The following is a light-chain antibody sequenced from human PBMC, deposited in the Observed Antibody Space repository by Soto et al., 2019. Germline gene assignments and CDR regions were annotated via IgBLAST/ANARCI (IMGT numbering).Light chain of an antibody. CDR3: QQYDSYSWT. CDR1: RSISNW. CDR2: DAS. J-gene: IGKJ1*01. Sequence: DTQMTQSPSTLSGSLGDTVTITCRASRSISNWVAWYQQKPGKAPKLLISDASDLERGVPSRFSGTGSGTEFTLTXSSLQPDDFATYYCQQYDSYSWTFGQGTNV. V-gene: IGKV1-5*01.